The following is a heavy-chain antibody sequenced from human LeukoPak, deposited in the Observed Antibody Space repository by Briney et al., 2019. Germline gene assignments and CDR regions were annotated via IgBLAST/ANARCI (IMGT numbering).Heavy chain of an antibody. CDR3: AKDNHPYAELRAFDI. CDR1: GFTFSSYA. V-gene: IGHV3-9*01. J-gene: IGHJ3*02. Sequence: PGGSLRLSCAASGFTFSSYAMHWVRQAPGKGLEWVSGISWNSGSIGYADSVKGRFTISRDNAKNSLYLQMNSLRAEDTALYYCAKDNHPYAELRAFDIWGQGTMVTVSS. D-gene: IGHD3-10*01. CDR2: ISWNSGSI.